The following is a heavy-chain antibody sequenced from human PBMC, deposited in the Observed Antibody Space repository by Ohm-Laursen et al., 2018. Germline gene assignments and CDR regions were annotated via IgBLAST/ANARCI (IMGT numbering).Heavy chain of an antibody. CDR3: AKVAPRGSGSPWDAFDI. J-gene: IGHJ3*02. Sequence: RSLRLSCTASGFTFDDYAMHWVRQAPGKGLEWVSGISWNSGSIGYADSVKGRFTISRDNAKNSLYLQMNSLRAEDTALYYCAKVAPRGSGSPWDAFDIWGQGTMVTVSS. CDR1: GFTFDDYA. D-gene: IGHD3-10*01. CDR2: ISWNSGSI. V-gene: IGHV3-9*01.